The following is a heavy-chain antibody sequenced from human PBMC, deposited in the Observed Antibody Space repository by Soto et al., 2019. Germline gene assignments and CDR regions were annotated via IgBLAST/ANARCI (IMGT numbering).Heavy chain of an antibody. V-gene: IGHV3-23*01. Sequence: EVQLLESGGGLVQPGGSLRLSCAASGFTFSTYAMNWVRQAPGNGVEWVSAISGSGGSIHYADSVKGRFTPSRDNTKNTLYLQMNSLRNEDSAVYPCEKGYWKGEVWGQGTTVTVSS. D-gene: IGHD1-1*01. CDR2: ISGSGGSI. J-gene: IGHJ6*02. CDR3: EKGYWKGEV. CDR1: GFTFSTYA.